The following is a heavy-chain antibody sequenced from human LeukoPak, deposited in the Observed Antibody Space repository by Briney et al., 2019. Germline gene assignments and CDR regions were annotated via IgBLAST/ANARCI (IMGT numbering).Heavy chain of an antibody. CDR1: GGSLSNYY. CDR2: MYYGGST. D-gene: IGHD6-13*01. Sequence: SETLSLTCSVSGGSLSNYYWNWIRQPPGKGLAWIGSMYYGGSTNYNSSLKSRVTISVDTSGNQFSLKVTSVTAADTAVYYCARHRGSSWYESFDYWGQGILVTVSS. CDR3: ARHRGSSWYESFDY. V-gene: IGHV4-59*08. J-gene: IGHJ4*02.